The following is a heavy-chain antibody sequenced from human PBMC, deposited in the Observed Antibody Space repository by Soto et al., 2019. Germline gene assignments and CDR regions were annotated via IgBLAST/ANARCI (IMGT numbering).Heavy chain of an antibody. Sequence: GGSLRLSCTASGFTFSSFNMNWVRQAPGKGLEWVSSIFTRSSQIYYADSVKGRFTISRDDAKNSLFLQMNSLSVEDTAVYYCARDLLAGQQLVIPWFHPWGQGTLVTVSS. V-gene: IGHV3-21*01. D-gene: IGHD1-26*01. CDR1: GFTFSSFN. CDR2: IFTRSSQI. CDR3: ARDLLAGQQLVIPWFHP. J-gene: IGHJ5*02.